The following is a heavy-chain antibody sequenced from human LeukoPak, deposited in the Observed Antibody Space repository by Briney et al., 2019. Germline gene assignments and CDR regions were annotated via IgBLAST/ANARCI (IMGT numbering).Heavy chain of an antibody. D-gene: IGHD2-15*01. CDR2: ISSSSSTI. CDR1: GFTFSSYS. Sequence: GGSLRLSCAASGFTFSSYSMNWVRQAPGEGLEWVSYISSSSSTIYYADSVKGRFTISRDNAKNSLYLQMNSLRAEDTAVYYCARRGYCSGGSCYPIDYWGQGTLVTVSS. V-gene: IGHV3-48*04. CDR3: ARRGYCSGGSCYPIDY. J-gene: IGHJ4*02.